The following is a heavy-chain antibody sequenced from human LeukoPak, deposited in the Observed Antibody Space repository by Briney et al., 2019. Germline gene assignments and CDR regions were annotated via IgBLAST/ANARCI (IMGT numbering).Heavy chain of an antibody. J-gene: IGHJ5*02. CDR3: ARDGYGSGYNWFDP. CDR1: GGSISSYY. Sequence: SETLSLTCTVSGGSISSYYWSWIRQPAGEGLEWIGRIYTSGSTNYNPSLKSRVTMSVDTSKNQFSLKLSSVTAADTAVYYCARDGYGSGYNWFDPWGQGTLVTVSS. D-gene: IGHD3-10*01. CDR2: IYTSGST. V-gene: IGHV4-4*07.